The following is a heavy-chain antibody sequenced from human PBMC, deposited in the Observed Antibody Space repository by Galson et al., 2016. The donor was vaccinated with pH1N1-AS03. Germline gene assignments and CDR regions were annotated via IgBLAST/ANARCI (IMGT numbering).Heavy chain of an antibody. J-gene: IGHJ3*02. Sequence: ETLSLTCTVSGGSISSRDHYWVWIRQTPGKGLEWIGPIYYNANSSYNPSLKSRVNFSVDTSKNQFSLKLASVTAAATAVYYCAKTVSTDAFDIWSPGTRVSVSS. V-gene: IGHV4-39*01. D-gene: IGHD5/OR15-5a*01. CDR2: IYYNANS. CDR1: GGSISSRDHY. CDR3: AKTVSTDAFDI.